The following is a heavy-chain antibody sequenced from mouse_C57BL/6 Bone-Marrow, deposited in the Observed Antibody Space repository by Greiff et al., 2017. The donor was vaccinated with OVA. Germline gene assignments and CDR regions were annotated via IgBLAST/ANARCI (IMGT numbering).Heavy chain of an antibody. J-gene: IGHJ4*01. Sequence: QVQLQQSGAELVKPGASVKLSCKASGYTFTSYWMHWVKQRPGQGLEWIGMIHPNSGSTNYNEKFKSKATLTVDKSSSTAYMQLSSLTSEDSAVYYCARDGSSLYAMDYWGQGTSVTVSS. CDR1: GYTFTSYW. V-gene: IGHV1-64*01. CDR3: ARDGSSLYAMDY. D-gene: IGHD1-1*01. CDR2: IHPNSGST.